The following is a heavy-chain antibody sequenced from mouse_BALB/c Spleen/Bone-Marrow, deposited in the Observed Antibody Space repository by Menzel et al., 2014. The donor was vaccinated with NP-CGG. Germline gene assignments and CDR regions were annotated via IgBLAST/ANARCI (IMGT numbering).Heavy chain of an antibody. V-gene: IGHV14-4*02. Sequence: VQLQQPGAELVRSGASVKLSCTASDFNIKDYYMNWVRQRPEQGLEWIGWIDPENGDTEYAPKFQGKATMTADTSSNTAYLQLSSLTSEDTGVYYCNADPITWGQGTTLTVSS. CDR2: IDPENGDT. J-gene: IGHJ2*01. CDR1: DFNIKDYY. CDR3: NADPIT.